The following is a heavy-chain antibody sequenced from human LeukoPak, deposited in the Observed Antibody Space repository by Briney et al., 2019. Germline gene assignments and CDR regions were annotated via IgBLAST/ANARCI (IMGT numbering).Heavy chain of an antibody. J-gene: IGHJ4*02. CDR2: ISHDGDNT. V-gene: IGHV3-30*14. Sequence: GTSLRLSCEASGFAFGSYAMHWVRQAPGRGLEWVAVISHDGDNTNSGESVRGRFTLSRDNSKNTLYLQMNSLRAEDTAVYYCATLTYGSGSYFNRLFDYWGQGALVTVSS. D-gene: IGHD3-10*01. CDR1: GFAFGSYA. CDR3: ATLTYGSGSYFNRLFDY.